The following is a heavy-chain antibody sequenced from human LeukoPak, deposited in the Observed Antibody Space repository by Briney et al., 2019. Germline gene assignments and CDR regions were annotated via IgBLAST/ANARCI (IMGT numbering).Heavy chain of an antibody. D-gene: IGHD5-12*01. CDR2: INSDGSST. Sequence: PGGSLRLSCAASGFTFSSYAMHWVRQAPGKGLVWVSRINSDGSSTTYADSVKGRFTISRDNAKNTLNLQMNSLRAEDTAVYYCASGYGYYFDYWGQGTLVTVSS. J-gene: IGHJ4*02. CDR3: ASGYGYYFDY. V-gene: IGHV3-74*01. CDR1: GFTFSSYA.